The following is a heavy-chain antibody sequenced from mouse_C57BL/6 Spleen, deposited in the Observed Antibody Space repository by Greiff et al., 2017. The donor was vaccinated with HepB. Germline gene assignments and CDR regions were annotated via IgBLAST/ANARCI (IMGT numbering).Heavy chain of an antibody. CDR1: GYAFSSSW. CDR2: IYPGDGDT. Sequence: VQGVESGPELVKPGASVKISCKASGYAFSSSWMNWVKQRPGKGLEWIGRIYPGDGDTNYNGKFKGKATLTADKSSSTAYMQLSSLTSEDSAVYFCARGGRYYFDYWGQGTTLTVSS. V-gene: IGHV1-82*01. CDR3: ARGGRYYFDY. J-gene: IGHJ2*01.